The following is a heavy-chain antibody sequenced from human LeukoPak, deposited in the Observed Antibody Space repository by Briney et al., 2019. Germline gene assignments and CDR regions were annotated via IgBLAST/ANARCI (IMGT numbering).Heavy chain of an antibody. CDR3: ARRGSYYGSGSYLDY. Sequence: SETLSLTCTVSGGSISSSSYYWGWIRQPPGKGLEWIGEINHSGSTNYNPSLKSRVTISVDTSKNQFSLKLSSVTAADTAVYYCARRGSYYGSGSYLDYWGQGTLVTVSS. CDR2: INHSGST. J-gene: IGHJ4*02. D-gene: IGHD3-10*01. CDR1: GGSISSSSYY. V-gene: IGHV4-39*07.